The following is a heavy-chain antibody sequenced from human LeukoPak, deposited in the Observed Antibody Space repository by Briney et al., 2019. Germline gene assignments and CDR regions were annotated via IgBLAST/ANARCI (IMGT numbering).Heavy chain of an antibody. CDR3: EDGIRDSYGGYFDY. V-gene: IGHV5-51*01. Sequence: EESLKISCKGSGYSFTNYWIGWVRQMPGKDLEWMAFIYPGDSCTGYSPSFRGQVTISADKSISAAYLQWSSLKASDTFLFHAEDGIRDSYGGYFDYWGQGTLVTVSS. D-gene: IGHD3-9*01. CDR1: GYSFTNYW. CDR2: IYPGDSCT. J-gene: IGHJ4*02.